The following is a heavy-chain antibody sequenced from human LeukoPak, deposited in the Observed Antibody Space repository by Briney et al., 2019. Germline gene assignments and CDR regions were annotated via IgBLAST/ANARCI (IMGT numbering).Heavy chain of an antibody. D-gene: IGHD3-9*01. CDR1: GGSISSYY. J-gene: IGHJ2*01. V-gene: IGHV4-59*08. Sequence: SETLSLTCTVSGGSISSYYWSWIRQPPGKGLEWIGYIYYSGSTNYNPSLKSRVTISVDTSKNQFSLKLSSVTAADTAVYYCARHTYDILTGPTNWYFDLWGRGTLVTVSS. CDR2: IYYSGST. CDR3: ARHTYDILTGPTNWYFDL.